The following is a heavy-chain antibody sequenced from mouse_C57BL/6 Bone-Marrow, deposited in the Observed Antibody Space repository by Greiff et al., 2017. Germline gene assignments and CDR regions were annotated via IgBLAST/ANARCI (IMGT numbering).Heavy chain of an antibody. CDR2: IYPRSGNT. J-gene: IGHJ3*01. CDR1: GYTFTSYG. CDR3: ARRVRAWFAY. Sequence: VMLVESGAELARPGASVKLSCKASGYTFTSYGISWVKQRTGQGLEWIGEIYPRSGNTYYNEKFKGKATLTADKSSSTAYMELRSLTSEDSAVYFCARRVRAWFAYWGQGTLVTVSA. V-gene: IGHV1-81*01.